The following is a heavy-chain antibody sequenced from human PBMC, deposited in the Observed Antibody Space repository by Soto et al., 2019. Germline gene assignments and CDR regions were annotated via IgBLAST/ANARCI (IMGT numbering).Heavy chain of an antibody. CDR1: GYTFTGYY. CDR3: ARQSPQNDSSRENWFDP. CDR2: INPNSGGT. J-gene: IGHJ5*02. V-gene: IGHV1-2*04. Sequence: ASVKVSCKASGYTFTGYYKHWVRQAPGQGLEWMGWINPNSGGTNYAQKFQGWVTMTRDTSISTAYMELSRLRSDDTAVYYCARQSPQNDSSRENWFDPWGQGTLVTVSS. D-gene: IGHD3-22*01.